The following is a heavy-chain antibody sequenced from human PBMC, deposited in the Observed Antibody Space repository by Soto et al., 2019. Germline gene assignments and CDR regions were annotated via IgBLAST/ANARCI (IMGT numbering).Heavy chain of an antibody. CDR3: ATSTCGGDCYPLFQH. CDR1: GGSISSYY. CDR2: IYYSGST. D-gene: IGHD2-21*02. J-gene: IGHJ1*01. Sequence: PSETLSLTCTVSGGSISSYYWSWIRQPPGKGLEWIGYIYYSGSTNYNPSLKSRVTISVDTSKNQFSLKLSSVTAADTAVYYCATSTCGGDCYPLFQHWGQGTLVTVS. V-gene: IGHV4-59*01.